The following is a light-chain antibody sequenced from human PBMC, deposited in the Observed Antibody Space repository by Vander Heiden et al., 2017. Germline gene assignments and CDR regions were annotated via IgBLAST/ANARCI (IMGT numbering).Light chain of an antibody. Sequence: DIVMTQSPLSLPVTPAEPASISCRSSRSLLHTTGYSYLDWYLQKPGQSPQLLISLGSNRASGVPDRFSGSGSGTDFTLKISRVEAEDVGVYYCWQALQTPLIFGQGTRLEIK. CDR3: WQALQTPLI. CDR2: LGS. CDR1: RSLLHTTGYSY. V-gene: IGKV2-28*01. J-gene: IGKJ5*01.